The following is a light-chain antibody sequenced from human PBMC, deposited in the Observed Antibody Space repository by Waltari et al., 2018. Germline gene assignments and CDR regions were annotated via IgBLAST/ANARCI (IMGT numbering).Light chain of an antibody. CDR2: LGS. Sequence: DIVMTQSPLSLPVTPGEPASIPCRPSQSLLHRNGYNYLDWYLQKPGLSPQLLFYLGSHRASGVPDRFSASGSGTDFTLKISRVEAEDVAVYYCMQALQTPPTFGQGTKVEIK. CDR3: MQALQTPPT. CDR1: QSLLHRNGYNY. V-gene: IGKV2-28*01. J-gene: IGKJ1*01.